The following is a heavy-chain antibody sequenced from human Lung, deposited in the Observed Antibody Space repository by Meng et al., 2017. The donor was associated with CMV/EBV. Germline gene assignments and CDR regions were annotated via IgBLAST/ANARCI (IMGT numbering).Heavy chain of an antibody. Sequence: ASVXVSXKASGYTFTGYYMHWVRQAPGQGLEWMGWINPNSGGTNYAQKFQGRVTMTRDTSISTAYMELSRLRSDDTAVYYCARGYCSSTSCPTVMDVWGQGTXVTVYS. J-gene: IGHJ6*02. CDR1: GYTFTGYY. D-gene: IGHD2-2*01. V-gene: IGHV1-2*02. CDR3: ARGYCSSTSCPTVMDV. CDR2: INPNSGGT.